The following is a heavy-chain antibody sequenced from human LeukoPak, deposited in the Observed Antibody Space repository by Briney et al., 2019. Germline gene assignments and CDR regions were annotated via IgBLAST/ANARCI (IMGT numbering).Heavy chain of an antibody. CDR3: GKTTTGYSSGRNPAWPVDY. Sequence: GGSLRLSCAVSGFTFSTYDMSWVRQAPGKGLEWVSGIFGSGGSAHYADSVKGRFTISRDNSQNTVYLQMNSLRAEDTAVYYCGKTTTGYSSGRNPAWPVDYWGQGTLVTVSS. J-gene: IGHJ4*02. V-gene: IGHV3-23*01. D-gene: IGHD6-19*01. CDR1: GFTFSTYD. CDR2: IFGSGGSA.